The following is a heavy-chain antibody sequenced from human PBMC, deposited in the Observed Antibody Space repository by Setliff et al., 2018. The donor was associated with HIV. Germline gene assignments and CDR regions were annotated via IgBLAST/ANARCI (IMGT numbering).Heavy chain of an antibody. V-gene: IGHV1-46*01. J-gene: IGHJ4*02. CDR2: INPSGGST. CDR1: GYTFTGYY. CDR3: ARWYGFHSSSSVLGF. D-gene: IGHD6-6*01. Sequence: ASVKVSCKASGYTFTGYYMHWVRQAPGQGLEWMGIINPSGGSTSYAQRFQGRVTMTRGTSTSTVYMELSSLRSEDTAVYYCARWYGFHSSSSVLGFWGQGTLVTVSS.